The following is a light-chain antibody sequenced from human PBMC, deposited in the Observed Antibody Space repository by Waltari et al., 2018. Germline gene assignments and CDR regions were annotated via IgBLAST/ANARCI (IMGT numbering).Light chain of an antibody. CDR1: QSISSY. CDR2: GAS. Sequence: DMQLTQSPSPLSASVGDRVTITCRASQSISSYLNWDRQKPGKAPELLIYGASSLQGGVPSRLSGSGSGTDFTLTISSLQPEDFATYYCQQSDRAPLTFGGGTKVEMK. CDR3: QQSDRAPLT. V-gene: IGKV1-39*01. J-gene: IGKJ4*01.